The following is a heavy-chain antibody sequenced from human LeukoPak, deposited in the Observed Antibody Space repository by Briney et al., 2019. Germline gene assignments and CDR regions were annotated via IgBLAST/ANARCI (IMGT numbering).Heavy chain of an antibody. J-gene: IGHJ4*02. CDR2: INPTGGSA. CDR1: GYTFPSYF. D-gene: IGHD6-6*01. Sequence: ASVKVSCKASGYTFPSYFMHWVRQAPGQGLEWMGIINPTGGSATYAQKFQGRVTMTRDTSTSTVYMELSSLRSDDTAVYYCARTAARRFDYWGQGTLVTVSS. V-gene: IGHV1-46*01. CDR3: ARTAARRFDY.